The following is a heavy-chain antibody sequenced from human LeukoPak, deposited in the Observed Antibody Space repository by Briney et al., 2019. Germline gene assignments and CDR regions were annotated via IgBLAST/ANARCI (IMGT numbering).Heavy chain of an antibody. D-gene: IGHD4-17*01. CDR2: ISSSGSTI. CDR1: GFTFSDYY. CDR3: ARSDRGETMYHYYYGMDV. Sequence: GGSLRLSCAASGFTFSDYYMSWIRQAPGKGLEWVSYISSSGSTIYYADSVKGRFTISRDNAKNSLYLQMNSLRAEDTAVYYCARSDRGETMYHYYYGMDVWGQGTTVTVSS. V-gene: IGHV3-11*01. J-gene: IGHJ6*02.